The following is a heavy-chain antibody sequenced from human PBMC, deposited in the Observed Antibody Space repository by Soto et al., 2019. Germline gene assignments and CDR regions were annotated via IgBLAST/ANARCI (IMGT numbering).Heavy chain of an antibody. V-gene: IGHV2-5*02. J-gene: IGHJ4*02. CDR2: IYWDDDK. Sequence: QITLKESGPTLVKPTQTLTLTCTFSGFSLSTSGVDVGWIRQPPGKALEWLALIYWDDDKRYKPSLKSGLTITKGTSRNQVVLTMTNMDPLDTATYYCAHRRPYSNSPEYFFDYWGQGTLVTVSS. CDR1: GFSLSTSGVD. D-gene: IGHD6-6*01. CDR3: AHRRPYSNSPEYFFDY.